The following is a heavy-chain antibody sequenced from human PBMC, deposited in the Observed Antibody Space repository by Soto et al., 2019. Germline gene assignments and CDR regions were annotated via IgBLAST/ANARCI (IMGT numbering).Heavy chain of an antibody. Sequence: ASVKVSCKASGYPFTNYYMHWVRQAPGQGLEWMGIINPRSGGTTYAQNLQGRVTMTRDTSTSTLYMELSSLRSDDTALYYCARPLSCMVHAISGWGQG. D-gene: IGHD2-8*01. CDR3: ARPLSCMVHAISG. CDR1: GYPFTNYY. CDR2: INPRSGGT. V-gene: IGHV1-46*04. J-gene: IGHJ1*01.